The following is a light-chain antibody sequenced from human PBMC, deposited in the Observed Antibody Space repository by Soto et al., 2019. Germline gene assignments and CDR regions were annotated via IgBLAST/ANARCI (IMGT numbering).Light chain of an antibody. CDR3: QQYGRSSGT. Sequence: EIVLTQSPGTLSLSPGERATLSCRASQSVSSSSLAWYQQKPGQAPRLLIYGASSRATGIPDRFSGSASGTDFTLTVSRLEPEEFAVYYCQQYGRSSGTFGQGTKVEIK. V-gene: IGKV3-20*01. CDR1: QSVSSSS. CDR2: GAS. J-gene: IGKJ1*01.